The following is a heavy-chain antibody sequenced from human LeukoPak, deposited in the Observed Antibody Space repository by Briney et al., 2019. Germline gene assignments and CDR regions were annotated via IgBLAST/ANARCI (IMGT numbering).Heavy chain of an antibody. Sequence: SETLSLTCTVSGGSISSYYWGWIRQPPGKGLEWIGYIYCSGSTNYNPSLKSRVTISVDTSKNQFSLKLSSVTAADTAVYYCARMQLTTLDYWGQGTLVTVSS. CDR2: IYCSGST. CDR1: GGSISSYY. V-gene: IGHV4-59*01. J-gene: IGHJ4*02. D-gene: IGHD4-11*01. CDR3: ARMQLTTLDY.